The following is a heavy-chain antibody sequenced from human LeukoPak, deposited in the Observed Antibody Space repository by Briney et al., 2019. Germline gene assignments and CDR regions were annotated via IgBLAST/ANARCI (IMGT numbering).Heavy chain of an antibody. CDR2: IIPIFGTA. CDR1: GGTFSSYA. Sequence: SVKVSCKASGGTFSSYAIGWVRQAPGQGLEWMGGIIPIFGTANYAQKFQGRVTITADESTSTAYMELSSLRSEDTAVYYCARAGTSGYYSNWFDPWGQGTLVTVSS. J-gene: IGHJ5*02. CDR3: ARAGTSGYYSNWFDP. D-gene: IGHD3-3*01. V-gene: IGHV1-69*13.